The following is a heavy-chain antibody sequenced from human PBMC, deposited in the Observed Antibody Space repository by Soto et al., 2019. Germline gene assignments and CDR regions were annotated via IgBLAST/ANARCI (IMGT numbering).Heavy chain of an antibody. V-gene: IGHV1-46*03. J-gene: IGHJ4*02. CDR2: INPNGGST. Sequence: QVQLVQPGAEVKKPGASVKFSCKASGYIFTNFYIHWVRQAPGQGLEWIGIINPNGGSTNYAQNSQGRVTMTRDTSTSTVYMDLSSLKSEVTAVYYCTRGLASGDYWGQGTLITVSS. D-gene: IGHD6-6*01. CDR3: TRGLASGDY. CDR1: GYIFTNFY.